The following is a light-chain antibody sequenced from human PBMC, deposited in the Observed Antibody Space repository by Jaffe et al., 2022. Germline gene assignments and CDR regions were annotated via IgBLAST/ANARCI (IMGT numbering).Light chain of an antibody. Sequence: DIQLTQSPSSVSASVGDRVTITCRASQIIASWLAWYQQKPGKVPKLLIYASASLQSGVPSRFSGSGVGTDFTLTISSLQPEDFATYYCQHGNSFPWTFGQGTKVEIK. CDR1: QIIASW. J-gene: IGKJ1*01. V-gene: IGKV1-12*01. CDR2: ASA. CDR3: QHGNSFPWT.